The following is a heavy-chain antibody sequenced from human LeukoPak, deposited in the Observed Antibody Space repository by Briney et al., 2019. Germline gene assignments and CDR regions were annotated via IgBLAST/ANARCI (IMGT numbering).Heavy chain of an antibody. CDR1: GFTFSSYH. V-gene: IGHV3-21*01. CDR2: ISTSSSSSYI. Sequence: RPGGSLRLSCVVSGFTFSSYHMNWVRQAPGKGLEWVSSISTSSSSSYIYYADSVTGRFTISRDNAKNSLYLQMNSLRAEDTAVYYCARRATTERGHSYGPDYWGQGTLVTVSS. CDR3: ARRATTERGHSYGPDY. J-gene: IGHJ4*02. D-gene: IGHD5-18*01.